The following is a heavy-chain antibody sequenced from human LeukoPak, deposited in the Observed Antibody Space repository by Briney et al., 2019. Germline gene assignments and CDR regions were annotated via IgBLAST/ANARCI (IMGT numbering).Heavy chain of an antibody. CDR3: AGSGSPLDLFDY. V-gene: IGHV3-21*01. CDR1: GFTFSSYS. CDR2: ISSSSSYI. Sequence: PGGSLRLSCAASGFTFSSYSMNWVRQAPGKGLEWVSSISSSSSYIYYADSVKGRFTISRDNAKNSLYLQMNSLRAEDTAVYYCAGSGSPLDLFDYWGQGTLVTVSS. J-gene: IGHJ4*02. D-gene: IGHD3-10*01.